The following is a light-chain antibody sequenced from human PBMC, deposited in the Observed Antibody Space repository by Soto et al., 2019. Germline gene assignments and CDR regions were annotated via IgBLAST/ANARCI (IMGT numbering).Light chain of an antibody. CDR3: MQGTHWPPT. J-gene: IGKJ1*01. CDR1: QTVSHNY. Sequence: IVLTQSPVTLSLSPGERATLSCRASQTVSHNYLAWYQQKPGQAPRLLIYGASSRASGIPDRFSGSGSGTDFTLKISRVEAEDVGVHYCMQGTHWPPTFGQATKVDIK. V-gene: IGKV3D-20*02. CDR2: GAS.